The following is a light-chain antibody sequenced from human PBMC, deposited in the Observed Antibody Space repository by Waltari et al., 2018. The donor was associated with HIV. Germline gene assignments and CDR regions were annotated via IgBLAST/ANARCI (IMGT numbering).Light chain of an antibody. J-gene: IGKJ1*01. CDR1: QTVDHKS. CDR2: ASS. Sequence: VLTQSPATLSVSPGENATLSCRASQTVDHKSLTWYQQRPGQAPRLVLFASSTRATGIPDRFHGSESGTEFTLTIRRLEPEDFAIYYCQVYGGSLRWTFGPGTRLEIK. CDR3: QVYGGSLRWT. V-gene: IGKV3-20*01.